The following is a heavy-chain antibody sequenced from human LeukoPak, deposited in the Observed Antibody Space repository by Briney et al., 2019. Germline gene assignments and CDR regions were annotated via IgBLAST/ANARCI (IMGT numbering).Heavy chain of an antibody. CDR3: AKSGTIAALNWFDH. D-gene: IGHD6-13*01. J-gene: IGHJ5*02. CDR1: GFTLSSYG. Sequence: GGSLRLSCAASGFTLSSYGMHWVRQAPGKGLEWVAFIRYDGSNKYYADSVKGRFTISRDNSKNTLYLQMNSLRAEDTAVYYCAKSGTIAALNWFDHWGQGTLVTVSS. V-gene: IGHV3-30*02. CDR2: IRYDGSNK.